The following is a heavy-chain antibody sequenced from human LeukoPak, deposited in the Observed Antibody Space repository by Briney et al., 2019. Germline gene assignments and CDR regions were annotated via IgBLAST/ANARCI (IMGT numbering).Heavy chain of an antibody. CDR1: GFTFSSYA. D-gene: IGHD2-2*01. CDR3: AKVTGGYCSSTGCPHFDY. CDR2: ISGSGGST. V-gene: IGHV3-23*01. Sequence: GGSLRLSCAASGFTFSSYAMSWVRQAPGKGLEWVSAISGSGGSTYYADSVKGRFTISRDNSKNTLYLQMNSLRAEDTAVYYCAKVTGGYCSSTGCPHFDYWGQGTLVTVSS. J-gene: IGHJ4*02.